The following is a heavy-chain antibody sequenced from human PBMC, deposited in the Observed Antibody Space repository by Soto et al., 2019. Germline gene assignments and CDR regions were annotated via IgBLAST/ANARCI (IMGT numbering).Heavy chain of an antibody. CDR2: IISSGSTI. CDR1: GFTFSDYY. Sequence: QVQLVESWGGLVKPGGSLRLSCAASGFTFSDYYMSWILQAPWKGLEWVSYIISSGSTIYYADSVKGRFTISRDHAMNSLYLQMNSLRAQDKAVYYCARDGEECISTSCYRRYYYGMDVWGQGTTVTVSS. V-gene: IGHV3-11*04. J-gene: IGHJ6*02. D-gene: IGHD2-2*01. CDR3: ARDGEECISTSCYRRYYYGMDV.